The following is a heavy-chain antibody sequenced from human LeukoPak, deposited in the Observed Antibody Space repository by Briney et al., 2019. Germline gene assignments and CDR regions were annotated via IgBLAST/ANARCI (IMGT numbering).Heavy chain of an antibody. CDR1: GFSFNNYA. D-gene: IGHD1-26*01. J-gene: IGHJ4*02. Sequence: PGKSLRLSCAASGFSFNNYAMYWVRQAPGKGLEWVAVISYDGSNKYYADSVKGRFTISRDNSKNTLYLQMNSLRAEDTAVYYCAKGDSGSYLANSFDYWGQGTLVTVSS. CDR2: ISYDGSNK. CDR3: AKGDSGSYLANSFDY. V-gene: IGHV3-30*18.